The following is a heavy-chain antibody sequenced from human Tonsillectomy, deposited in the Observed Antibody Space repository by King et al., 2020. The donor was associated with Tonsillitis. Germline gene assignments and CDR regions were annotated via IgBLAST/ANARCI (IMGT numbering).Heavy chain of an antibody. CDR3: SRTSDMVVVVAASLAAFDI. V-gene: IGHV1-2*02. D-gene: IGHD2-15*01. CDR1: GYSFTGYY. CDR2: INPNSGAT. Sequence: QLVQSGAEVKKPGASEKVSCKASGYSFTGYYMHWVRQAPGQGLEWMGWINPNSGATNYAQKFQGRVTMTRDTSISTAYMELSSLRSDDTAVYYCSRTSDMVVVVAASLAAFDIWGQGTKVTVSS. J-gene: IGHJ3*02.